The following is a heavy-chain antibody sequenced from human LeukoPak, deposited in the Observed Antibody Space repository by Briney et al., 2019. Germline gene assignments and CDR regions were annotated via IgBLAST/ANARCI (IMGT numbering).Heavy chain of an antibody. Sequence: SETLSLTCTVSGYSISSGYYWGWIRQPPGKGLEWIGSIYHSGRTFYNPSLKSRVTISVDTSKNQFSLKLTSVTAADTAVYYCARGAAAGLYNWFDPWGQGTLVTVSS. D-gene: IGHD6-13*01. CDR3: ARGAAAGLYNWFDP. CDR1: GYSISSGYY. CDR2: IYHSGRT. J-gene: IGHJ5*02. V-gene: IGHV4-38-2*02.